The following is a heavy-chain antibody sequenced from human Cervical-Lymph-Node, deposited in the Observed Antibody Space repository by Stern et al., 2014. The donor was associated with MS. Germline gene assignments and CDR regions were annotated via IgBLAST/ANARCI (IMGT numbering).Heavy chain of an antibody. V-gene: IGHV3-21*01. CDR3: VRHGLASTGINYYYSGLDV. J-gene: IGHJ6*02. Sequence: VQLVQSGGGLVKPGGSLRLSCAGPGFTFSSYSMNWVRRAPGKGLEWVSSISSRSSYIYYEASVKGRFTIPRDNATNSPYLQNNCLRAEDTAVYYCVRHGLASTGINYYYSGLDVWGQGTTVTVSS. CDR2: ISSRSSYI. CDR1: GFTFSSYS. D-gene: IGHD2-8*02.